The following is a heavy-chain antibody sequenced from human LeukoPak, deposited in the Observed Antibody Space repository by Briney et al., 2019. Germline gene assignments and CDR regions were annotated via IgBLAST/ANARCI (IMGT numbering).Heavy chain of an antibody. Sequence: SETLSLTCTVSGYSISSGYYWGWIRQPPVKGLEWIGSIYHSGSTYYNPSLKSRVTISVDTSKNQFSLKLGSVTAADTAVYYCARGGGDYGDYLNWFDPWGQGTLVTVSS. V-gene: IGHV4-38-2*02. J-gene: IGHJ5*02. CDR2: IYHSGST. D-gene: IGHD4-17*01. CDR1: GYSISSGYY. CDR3: ARGGGDYGDYLNWFDP.